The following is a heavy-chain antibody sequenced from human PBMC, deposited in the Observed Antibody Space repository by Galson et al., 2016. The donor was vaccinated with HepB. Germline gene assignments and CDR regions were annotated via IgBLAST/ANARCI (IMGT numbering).Heavy chain of an antibody. CDR3: ARDEGYSNDWSD. V-gene: IGHV3-53*01. J-gene: IGHJ4*02. D-gene: IGHD3-9*01. Sequence: SLRLSCAASGFSVSSNYMSWVRQAPGKGLQWVSVIFSGGSTYYADSVKGRFTISRDNSKNTLYLQMNSLKAEDTAVYYCARDEGYSNDWSDWGQGTLVTVSP. CDR2: IFSGGST. CDR1: GFSVSSNY.